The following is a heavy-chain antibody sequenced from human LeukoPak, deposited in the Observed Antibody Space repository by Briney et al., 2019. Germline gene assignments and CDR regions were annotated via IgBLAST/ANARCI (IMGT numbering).Heavy chain of an antibody. CDR1: GFTFSSSG. CDR2: ISGSGGST. V-gene: IGHV3-23*01. Sequence: RGSLRLSCAAPGFTFSSSGMSWVRHGLGEGREWVSPISGSGGSTYYADSVKGRFTISRDNSKNTLYLQMNSLRAEDTAVYYCAKVRPRPYSYGYGNGAFDIWGQGTMVTVSS. CDR3: AKVRPRPYSYGYGNGAFDI. J-gene: IGHJ3*02. D-gene: IGHD5-18*01.